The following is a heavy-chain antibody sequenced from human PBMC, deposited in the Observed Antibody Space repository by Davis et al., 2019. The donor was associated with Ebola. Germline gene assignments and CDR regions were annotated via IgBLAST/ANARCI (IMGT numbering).Heavy chain of an antibody. Sequence: GESLKISCAASGFTFSSYSMNWVRQAPGKGLEWVSYISSSSSTIYYADSVKGRFTISRDNAKNSLYLQMNSLRAEDTAVYYCASGLRGYYYYYGMDVWGQGTTVTVSS. J-gene: IGHJ6*02. D-gene: IGHD3-10*01. CDR2: ISSSSSTI. CDR3: ASGLRGYYYYYGMDV. CDR1: GFTFSSYS. V-gene: IGHV3-48*04.